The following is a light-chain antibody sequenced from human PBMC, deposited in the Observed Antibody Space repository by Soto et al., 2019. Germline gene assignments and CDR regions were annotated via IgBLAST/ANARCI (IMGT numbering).Light chain of an antibody. Sequence: DIQMTQSPSTLSGSVGDRVTITCRASQTISSWLAWYQQKPGKAPKLLIYKASTLKSGVPSRFSGSVSGTEFTLTISGLQPDDFAAYYCQRYNSYSEAFGQGTKV. V-gene: IGKV1-5*03. CDR2: KAS. CDR1: QTISSW. CDR3: QRYNSYSEA. J-gene: IGKJ1*01.